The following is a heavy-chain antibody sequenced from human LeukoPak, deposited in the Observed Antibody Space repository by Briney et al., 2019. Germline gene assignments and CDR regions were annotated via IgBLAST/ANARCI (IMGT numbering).Heavy chain of an antibody. CDR1: GYTFTSYG. J-gene: IGHJ4*02. V-gene: IGHV1-18*01. CDR3: AADHYYGSGSYLYNY. Sequence: ASVKVSCKASGYTFTSYGISWVRQAPGQGLEWMGWISTYNGNTNYAQKVQERVTITRDMSTSTAYMELSSLRSEDTAVYYCAADHYYGSGSYLYNYWGQGTLVTVSS. D-gene: IGHD3-10*01. CDR2: ISTYNGNT.